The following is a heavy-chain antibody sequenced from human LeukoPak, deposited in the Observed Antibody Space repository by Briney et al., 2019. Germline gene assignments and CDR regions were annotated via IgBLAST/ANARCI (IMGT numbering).Heavy chain of an antibody. CDR1: GFTFSNAW. CDR3: TTRNDNWNYISLPLDY. V-gene: IGHV3-15*01. J-gene: IGHJ4*02. Sequence: GGFLRLSCAASGFTFSNAWMSWVRQAPGKGLEWVGRIKSKTDGGTTDYAAPVKGRFTISRDDSKNTLYLQMNSLKTEDTAVYYCTTRNDNWNYISLPLDYWGQGTLVTVSS. CDR2: IKSKTDGGTT. D-gene: IGHD1-7*01.